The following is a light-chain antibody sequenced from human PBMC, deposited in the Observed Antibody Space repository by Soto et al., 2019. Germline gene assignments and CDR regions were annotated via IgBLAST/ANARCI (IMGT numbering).Light chain of an antibody. J-gene: IGKJ3*01. CDR3: QQYGSSPFT. Sequence: ESVLTQSPGTLSMSPGERATLSCRASQSVSSSYLAWYQQKPGQAPRLLIYGACSRATGIPDRFSGSGSGTDFTLTISRLEPEDFAVYYCQQYGSSPFTFGPGTKVDIK. V-gene: IGKV3-20*01. CDR1: QSVSSSY. CDR2: GAC.